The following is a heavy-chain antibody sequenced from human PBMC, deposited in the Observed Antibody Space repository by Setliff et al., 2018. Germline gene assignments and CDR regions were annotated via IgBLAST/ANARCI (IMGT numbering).Heavy chain of an antibody. Sequence: SVKVSCKASGGTFRSYGISWVRQAPGQGLEWMGGIIPDFGATSYAQKFQGRVTITTDESTNTAYMELSSLRSDDPAVFYCAREVVVVKSAILYYHYMDVWGKGTTVTVSS. V-gene: IGHV1-69*05. CDR3: AREVVVVKSAILYYHYMDV. CDR2: IIPDFGAT. D-gene: IGHD2-15*01. J-gene: IGHJ6*03. CDR1: GGTFRSYG.